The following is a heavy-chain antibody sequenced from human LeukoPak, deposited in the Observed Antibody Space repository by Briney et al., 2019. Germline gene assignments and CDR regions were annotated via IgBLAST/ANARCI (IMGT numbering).Heavy chain of an antibody. CDR3: AREGLERIFHSDY. Sequence: GGSLRLSCAASGFTFDSHAMAWVRQAPGAGLEWVSGITGNGFETFYADPVRGRFTISRDNSKNTLYLQMNSLRAEDTALYYCAREGLERIFHSDYWGQGTLVTVSS. D-gene: IGHD1-1*01. CDR2: ITGNGFET. J-gene: IGHJ4*02. V-gene: IGHV3-23*01. CDR1: GFTFDSHA.